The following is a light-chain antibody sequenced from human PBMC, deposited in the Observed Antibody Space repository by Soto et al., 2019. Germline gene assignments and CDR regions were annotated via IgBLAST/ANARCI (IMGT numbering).Light chain of an antibody. CDR1: QSISNW. CDR2: QAS. Sequence: DIQMTQSPSTLSASVGDRVTITCRASQSISNWLAWYQQKPGQAPKLLMYQASSLESGVPSRFSGSGSGTEFTLTISSLQPDDFATYYCQQYNTYSTFGQGTKLEIK. V-gene: IGKV1-5*03. J-gene: IGKJ2*01. CDR3: QQYNTYST.